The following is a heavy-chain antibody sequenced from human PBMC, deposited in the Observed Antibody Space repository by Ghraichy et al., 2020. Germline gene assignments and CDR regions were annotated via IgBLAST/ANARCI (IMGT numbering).Heavy chain of an antibody. V-gene: IGHV4-4*09. Sequence: SETLSLTCTVSGASITDSYWSWIRQPPGKALEWIGHTHTSGHTNYNPSLKGRVTASLDPSKNQFSLRLSSVTAADTAVYYCARHRGRWGQVPEYYFDFWGQGNLVTVSS. CDR2: THTSGHT. CDR3: ARHRGRWGQVPEYYFDF. CDR1: GASITDSY. D-gene: IGHD1-26*01. J-gene: IGHJ4*02.